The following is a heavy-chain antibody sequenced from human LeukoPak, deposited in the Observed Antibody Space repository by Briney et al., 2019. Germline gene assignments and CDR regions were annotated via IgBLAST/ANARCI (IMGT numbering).Heavy chain of an antibody. CDR3: TKVAYSNGWYGVY. V-gene: IGHV3-23*01. D-gene: IGHD6-19*01. CDR2: FFGSDDST. Sequence: PGGSLRLSCAGSGFSFSSAAMSWVRQAPGKGLEWVSAFFGSDDSTHYVDSVKGRFTVSRDSSKNTLDLQMNSLRAEDTAVYYCTKVAYSNGWYGVYWGQGTLVTVSS. J-gene: IGHJ4*02. CDR1: GFSFSSAA.